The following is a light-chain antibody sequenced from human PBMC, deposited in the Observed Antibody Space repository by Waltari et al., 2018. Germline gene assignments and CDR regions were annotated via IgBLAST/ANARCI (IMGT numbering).Light chain of an antibody. J-gene: IGKJ2*01. CDR1: QSISSW. CDR3: QQYNSYSPRHT. V-gene: IGKV1-5*03. Sequence: DIQMTQSPSTLSASVGDRVTITCRASQSISSWLAWYQQKPGKAPKLLIYTASSLESGVPSRFSGSGSGTEFTLTISSLQPDDVATYYCQQYNSYSPRHTFGQGTKLEIK. CDR2: TAS.